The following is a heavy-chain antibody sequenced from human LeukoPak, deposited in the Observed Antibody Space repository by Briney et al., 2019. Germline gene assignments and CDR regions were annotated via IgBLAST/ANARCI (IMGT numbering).Heavy chain of an antibody. D-gene: IGHD3-10*01. V-gene: IGHV1-2*02. CDR3: LWVRCGSKSYFDY. Sequence: GVSVKVSCKASGYTFTGYYMHWVRQAPGQGLEWMGWINPNSGGTNYAQKFQGRVTMTRDTSISTAYMELSRLRSDDTAVYYCLWVRCGSKSYFDYWGQGTLVTVSS. CDR2: INPNSGGT. J-gene: IGHJ4*02. CDR1: GYTFTGYY.